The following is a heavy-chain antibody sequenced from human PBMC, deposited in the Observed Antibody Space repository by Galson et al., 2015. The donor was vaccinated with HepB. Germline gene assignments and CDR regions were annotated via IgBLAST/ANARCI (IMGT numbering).Heavy chain of an antibody. CDR2: FDPEDGET. J-gene: IGHJ3*02. CDR3: ATPGRYYDSSGAKKKPLYAFDI. D-gene: IGHD3-22*01. Sequence: SVKVSCKVSGYTLTELSMHRVRQAPGKGLEWMGGFDPEDGETIYAQKFQGRVTMTEDTSTDTAYMELSSLRSEDTAVYYCATPGRYYDSSGAKKKPLYAFDIWGQGTMVTVSS. V-gene: IGHV1-24*01. CDR1: GYTLTELS.